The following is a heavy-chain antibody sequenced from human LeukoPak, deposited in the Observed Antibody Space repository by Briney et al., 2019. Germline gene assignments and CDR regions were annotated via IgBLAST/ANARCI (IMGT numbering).Heavy chain of an antibody. J-gene: IGHJ5*02. V-gene: IGHV3-7*01. Sequence: GGSLRLSCAASGFSLSRYWMSWVRQAPGKGLEWVANIGKDGSGNHYVDSVKGRFTISRDNAKNSLYLQMNSLRVDDTAVYYCARDVDYYATDQWGQGTLVTVSS. CDR2: IGKDGSGN. D-gene: IGHD2-2*01. CDR3: ARDVDYYATDQ. CDR1: GFSLSRYW.